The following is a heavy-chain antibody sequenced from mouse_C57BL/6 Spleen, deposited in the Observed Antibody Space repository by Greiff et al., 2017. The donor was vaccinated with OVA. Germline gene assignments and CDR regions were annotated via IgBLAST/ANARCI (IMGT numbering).Heavy chain of an antibody. CDR2: IWSGGST. CDR3: SRGGDYEGVYWYFDV. V-gene: IGHV2-2*01. J-gene: IGHJ1*01. Sequence: QVQLQQSGPGLVQPSQSLSITCTVSGFSLTSYGVHWVRQSPGKGLEWLVVIWSGGSTDYNAAFISRLSISKDNSKSQVFFKMNSLHADDTAIYYGSRGGDYEGVYWYFDVWGPGTTVTVSS. D-gene: IGHD2-4*01. CDR1: GFSLTSYG.